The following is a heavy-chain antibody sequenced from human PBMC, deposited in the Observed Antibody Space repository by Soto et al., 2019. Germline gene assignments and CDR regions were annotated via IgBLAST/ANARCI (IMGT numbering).Heavy chain of an antibody. Sequence: ASVKVSCKASGGTFSSYAVSWVRQAPGQGLEWMGGIIPIFGTANYAQKFQGRVTITADESTSTAYMELSSLRSEDTAVYYCASGITMVRGATGAYYYYGMDGWGQGTTVTVSS. CDR2: IIPIFGTA. D-gene: IGHD3-10*01. J-gene: IGHJ6*02. CDR3: ASGITMVRGATGAYYYYGMDG. CDR1: GGTFSSYA. V-gene: IGHV1-69*13.